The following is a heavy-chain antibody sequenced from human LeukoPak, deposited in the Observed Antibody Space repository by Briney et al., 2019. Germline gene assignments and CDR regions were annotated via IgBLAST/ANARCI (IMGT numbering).Heavy chain of an antibody. CDR1: GFTFSSYW. D-gene: IGHD4-17*01. V-gene: IGHV3-7*01. Sequence: PGGSLRLSCAASGFTFSSYWMSWVRQAPGKRLEWVANIKQDGSEKYYVDSVKGRFTISRDNAKNSLYLQMNSLRAEDTAVYYCADSDTGDYGDYWGQGTLVTVSS. J-gene: IGHJ4*02. CDR2: IKQDGSEK. CDR3: ADSDTGDYGDY.